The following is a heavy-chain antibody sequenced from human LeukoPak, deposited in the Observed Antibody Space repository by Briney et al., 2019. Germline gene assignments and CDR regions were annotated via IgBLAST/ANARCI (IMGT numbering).Heavy chain of an antibody. J-gene: IGHJ4*02. CDR2: ISYDGSNK. CDR1: GFAFSSYG. Sequence: SGGSLRLSCAASGFAFSSYGMHWVRQAPGKGLEWVAVISYDGSNKYYADSVKGRFTISRDNSKNTLYLQMNSLRAEDTAVYYCAKEGRWLQSKSDYFDYWGQGTLVTVSS. CDR3: AKEGRWLQSKSDYFDY. D-gene: IGHD5-24*01. V-gene: IGHV3-30*18.